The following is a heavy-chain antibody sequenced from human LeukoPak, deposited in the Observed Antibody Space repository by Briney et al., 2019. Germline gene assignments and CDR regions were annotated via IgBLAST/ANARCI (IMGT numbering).Heavy chain of an antibody. CDR3: ARDYVWGSYRSDYFDY. D-gene: IGHD3-16*02. Sequence: GGSLRLSCAASGFTFSSYAMHWVRQAPGKGLEWVAVMSYDGSNKYYADSVKGRFTISRDNSKNTLYLQMNSLRAEDTAVYYCARDYVWGSYRSDYFDYWGQGTLVAVSS. V-gene: IGHV3-30-3*01. CDR1: GFTFSSYA. CDR2: MSYDGSNK. J-gene: IGHJ4*02.